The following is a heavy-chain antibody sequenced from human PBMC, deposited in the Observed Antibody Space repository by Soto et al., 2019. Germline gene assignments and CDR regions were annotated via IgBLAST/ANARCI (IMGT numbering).Heavy chain of an antibody. Sequence: QVQLVESGGGVVQPGRSLRLSCAASGFTFSSYGMHWVRQAPGKGLEWVAVISYDGSNKDYADSVKGRFTISRDNSKHTLYLQMNSLGAEDRAVYYCAKRGGSYGLFDYWGQGPLVTVSS. CDR3: AKRGGSYGLFDY. J-gene: IGHJ4*02. V-gene: IGHV3-30*18. D-gene: IGHD1-26*01. CDR2: ISYDGSNK. CDR1: GFTFSSYG.